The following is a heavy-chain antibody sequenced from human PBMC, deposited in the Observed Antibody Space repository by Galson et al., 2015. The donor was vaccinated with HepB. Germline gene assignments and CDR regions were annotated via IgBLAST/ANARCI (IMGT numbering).Heavy chain of an antibody. D-gene: IGHD6-6*01. V-gene: IGHV3-30-3*01. CDR3: ARDIGQLVLDY. Sequence: SLRLSCAASGFTFSSYAMHWVRQAPGKGLEWVAVISYDGSNKYYADSVKGRFTISRDNSKNTLYLQMNSLRAEDTAVYYCARDIGQLVLDYWGQGTLVTVSS. CDR2: ISYDGSNK. CDR1: GFTFSSYA. J-gene: IGHJ4*02.